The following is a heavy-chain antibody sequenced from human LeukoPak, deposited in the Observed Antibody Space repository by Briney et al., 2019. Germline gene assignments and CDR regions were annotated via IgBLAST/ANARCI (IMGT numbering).Heavy chain of an antibody. J-gene: IGHJ5*02. CDR3: ARNGRIAVADMGAWFDP. Sequence: ASVKVSCKASGYTFTSYYMHWVRQAPGQGLEWMGIINPSGGSTSYAQKFQGRVTMTRDTSTSTVYMELSSLRSEDTAVYYCARNGRIAVADMGAWFDPWGQGTLVTVSS. D-gene: IGHD6-19*01. CDR2: INPSGGST. V-gene: IGHV1-46*01. CDR1: GYTFTSYY.